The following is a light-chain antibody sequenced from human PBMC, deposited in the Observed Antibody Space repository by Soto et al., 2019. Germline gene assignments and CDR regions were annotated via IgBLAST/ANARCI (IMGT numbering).Light chain of an antibody. CDR3: QKYNNAPWT. Sequence: DIQMTQSPSSLSASVGDTVTITCRASQGIYKYLAWYQQKSGQVPKLLTYGVSTLQSGVPSRFSGSGSGTDFTLTISSLQPEDVATYYCQKYNNAPWTFGQGTKVEIK. CDR1: QGIYKY. CDR2: GVS. V-gene: IGKV1-27*01. J-gene: IGKJ1*01.